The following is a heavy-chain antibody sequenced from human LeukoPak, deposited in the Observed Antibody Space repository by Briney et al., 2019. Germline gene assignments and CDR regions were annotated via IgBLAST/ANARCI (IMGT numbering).Heavy chain of an antibody. CDR1: GFTFSSYG. D-gene: IGHD3-3*01. CDR2: ISYDGSNK. Sequence: GGSLRLSCAASGFTFSSYGMHWVRQAPGKGLEWVAVISYDGSNKYYAVSVKGRFTISRDNSKNTLYLQMNSLRAEDTAVYYCAKGRIRGVRFWGDYWGQGTLVTVSS. V-gene: IGHV3-30*18. CDR3: AKGRIRGVRFWGDY. J-gene: IGHJ4*02.